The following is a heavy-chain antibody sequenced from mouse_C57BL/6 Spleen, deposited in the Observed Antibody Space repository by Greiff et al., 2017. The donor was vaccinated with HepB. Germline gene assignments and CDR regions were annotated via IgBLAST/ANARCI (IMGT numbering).Heavy chain of an antibody. CDR3: AGDHSADGSSDEFAY. D-gene: IGHD1-1*01. V-gene: IGHV1-69*01. CDR1: GYTFTSYW. CDR2: IDPSDSYT. Sequence: VQLQQPGAELVMPGASVKLSCKASGYTFTSYWMHWVKQRPGQGLEWIGEIDPSDSYTNYNQKFKGKSTLTADKSSSTAYMQLSSLTSEDSAVYYGAGDHSADGSSDEFAYWGQGTLVTVSA. J-gene: IGHJ3*01.